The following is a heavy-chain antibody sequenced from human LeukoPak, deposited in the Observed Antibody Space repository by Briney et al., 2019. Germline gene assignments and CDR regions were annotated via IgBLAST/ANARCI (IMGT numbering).Heavy chain of an antibody. J-gene: IGHJ4*02. D-gene: IGHD3-22*01. CDR2: ISGYNGYT. CDR1: GYTFTNYG. Sequence: ASVKVSCKASGYTFTNYGISWVRQAPGQGLEWMGWISGYNGYTKYAQKLQGRVTMTTDTSTSTAYMELRSLRSDDTAVYYCARDRSPRHYYDSSDYHGAADYWGQGTLVTVSS. V-gene: IGHV1-18*01. CDR3: ARDRSPRHYYDSSDYHGAADY.